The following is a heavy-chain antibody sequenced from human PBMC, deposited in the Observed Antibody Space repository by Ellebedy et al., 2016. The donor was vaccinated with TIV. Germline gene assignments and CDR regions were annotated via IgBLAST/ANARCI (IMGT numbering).Heavy chain of an antibody. CDR1: GFTFSSYS. J-gene: IGHJ6*02. CDR3: ARDFLTIFGVVPHFPYGMDV. CDR2: ISSSSSYI. V-gene: IGHV3-21*04. D-gene: IGHD3-3*01. Sequence: GGSLRLXCAASGFTFSSYSMNWVRQAPGKGLEWVSSISSSSSYIYYADSVKGRFTISRDNAKNSLYLQMNSLRAEDTAVYYCARDFLTIFGVVPHFPYGMDVWGQGTTVTVSS.